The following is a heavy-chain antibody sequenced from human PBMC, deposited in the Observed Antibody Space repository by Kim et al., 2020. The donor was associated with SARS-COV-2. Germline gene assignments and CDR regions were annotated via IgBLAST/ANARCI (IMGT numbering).Heavy chain of an antibody. CDR2: IYYSGST. Sequence: SETLSLTCTVSGGSISSGGYYWSWIRQHPGKGLEWIGYIYYSGSTYYNPSLKSRVTISVDTSKNQFSLKLSSVTAADTAVYYCARTAATTDAFDIWGQGTMVTVSS. D-gene: IGHD1-1*01. CDR3: ARTAATTDAFDI. J-gene: IGHJ3*02. V-gene: IGHV4-31*03. CDR1: GGSISSGGYY.